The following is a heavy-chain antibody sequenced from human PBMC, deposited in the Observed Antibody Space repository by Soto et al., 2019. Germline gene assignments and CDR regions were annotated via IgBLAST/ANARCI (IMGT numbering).Heavy chain of an antibody. CDR1: GFTFSSYG. J-gene: IGHJ4*02. CDR3: ANSKEQWLVPIDY. Sequence: GGSLRLSCAASGFTFSSYGMHRVRQAPGKGLEWVAVISYDGSNKYYADSVKGRFTISRDNSKNTLYLQMNSLRAEDTAVYYCANSKEQWLVPIDYWGQGTLVTVSS. CDR2: ISYDGSNK. V-gene: IGHV3-30*18. D-gene: IGHD6-19*01.